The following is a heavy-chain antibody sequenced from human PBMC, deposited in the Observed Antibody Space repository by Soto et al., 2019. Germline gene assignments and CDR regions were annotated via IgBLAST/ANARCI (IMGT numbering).Heavy chain of an antibody. Sequence: EVQLVESGGGLVKPGGSLRLSCAASGFTFSNAWMSWVRQAPGKGLEWVGRIKSKTEGGTTDYAAPVKGRFTISRDDSKNTLYLQMNSLKTEDTAVYYCTTDSLVLRFLEWAFDPWGQGTLVTVSS. J-gene: IGHJ5*02. CDR2: IKSKTEGGTT. CDR1: GFTFSNAW. CDR3: TTDSLVLRFLEWAFDP. D-gene: IGHD3-3*01. V-gene: IGHV3-15*01.